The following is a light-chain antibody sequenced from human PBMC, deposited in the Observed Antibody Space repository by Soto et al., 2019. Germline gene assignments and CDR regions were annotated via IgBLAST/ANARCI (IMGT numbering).Light chain of an antibody. CDR2: DIF. CDR3: QQYNSWPRT. Sequence: EMVMTQSPATLSVSPGERATLSCRASQSVGSDLAWYQQKPGQAPRLVIYDIFTMDTGVPTSISGSGSGTEFTLTISSLQSEDFAVYYCQQYNSWPRTFGGGTKVEIK. J-gene: IGKJ4*01. CDR1: QSVGSD. V-gene: IGKV3D-15*01.